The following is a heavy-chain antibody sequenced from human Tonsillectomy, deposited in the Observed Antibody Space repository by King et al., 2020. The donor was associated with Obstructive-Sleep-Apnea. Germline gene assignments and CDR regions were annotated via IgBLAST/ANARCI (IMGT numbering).Heavy chain of an antibody. D-gene: IGHD3-10*01. CDR3: ARDGGSGSYYPYFDY. CDR1: GGSFSGYY. Sequence: VQLQQWGAGLLKPSETLSLTCAVYGGSFSGYYWSWIRQPPGKGLEWIGEINHSGSTNYNPSLKSRVTLSVDTSKNQFSLKLSSVTAADTAVYYCARDGGSGSYYPYFDYWGQGTLVTVSS. V-gene: IGHV4-34*01. J-gene: IGHJ4*02. CDR2: INHSGST.